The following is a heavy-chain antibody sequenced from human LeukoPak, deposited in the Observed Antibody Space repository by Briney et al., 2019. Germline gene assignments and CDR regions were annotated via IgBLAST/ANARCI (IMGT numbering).Heavy chain of an antibody. CDR2: ISSNSSYI. CDR3: ARPPMYDMLPDY. V-gene: IGHV3-21*01. CDR1: GFTFSSYS. D-gene: IGHD3-9*01. J-gene: IGHJ4*02. Sequence: GGSLRLSCAASGFTFSSYSMNWVRQAPGKGLEWGSSISSNSSYIYYADSVKGRFTISRDNAKNSLYLQMNSLRAEDTAVYYCARPPMYDMLPDYWGQGTLVTVSS.